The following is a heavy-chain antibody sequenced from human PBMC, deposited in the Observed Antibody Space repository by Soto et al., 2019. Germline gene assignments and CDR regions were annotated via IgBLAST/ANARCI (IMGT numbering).Heavy chain of an antibody. D-gene: IGHD2-2*01. V-gene: IGHV3-23*01. CDR3: ARDSTSWWYWFDP. CDR2: SSGSGGST. J-gene: IGHJ5*02. Sequence: GGSLRLACAASGFTVSNYAMSWVRQAPGKGLEWVSGSSGSGGSTYYADSVKGRFTISRDNSKNTLYLQMNSLRTEDTAVYYCARDSTSWWYWFDPWGQGTLVTV. CDR1: GFTVSNYA.